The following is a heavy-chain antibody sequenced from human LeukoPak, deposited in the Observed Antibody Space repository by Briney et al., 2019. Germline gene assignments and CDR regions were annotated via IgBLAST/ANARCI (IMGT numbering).Heavy chain of an antibody. D-gene: IGHD1/OR15-1a*01. CDR3: VKDRGWNTFDS. V-gene: IGHV3-7*01. J-gene: IGHJ4*02. CDR2: IKEDGTVK. CDR1: GFTFSVSW. Sequence: GGSLRPSCAASGFTFSVSWMSWVRQAPGKGLEWVGNIKEDGTVKNYVDSVKGRLTISRDNAKKSLFLQMNSLRAEDTAVYYCVKDRGWNTFDSWGQGTLVTVSS.